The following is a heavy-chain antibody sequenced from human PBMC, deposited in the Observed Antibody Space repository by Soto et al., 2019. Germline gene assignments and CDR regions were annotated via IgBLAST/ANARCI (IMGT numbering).Heavy chain of an antibody. CDR3: ARGAPGRWKRYFDY. V-gene: IGHV1-8*01. CDR1: GYTFTSYD. Sequence: QVQLVQSGAEVKKPGASVKVSCKASGYTFTSYDINWVRQATGQGLEWMGWMKPNSGNTGYAQKFQGRITMTRDTTRRTADKELSSLRAEDTAVYYCARGAPGRWKRYFDYWGQGTLVTVSS. J-gene: IGHJ4*02. CDR2: MKPNSGNT. D-gene: IGHD1-1*01.